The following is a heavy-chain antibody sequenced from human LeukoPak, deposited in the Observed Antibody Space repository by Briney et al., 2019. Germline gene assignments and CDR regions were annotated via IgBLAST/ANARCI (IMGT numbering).Heavy chain of an antibody. Sequence: SETLSLTCAVYGGSFSGYYWSWIRQPPGKGLEWIGEINHSGSTNYNPPLKSRVTISVDTSKNQFSLKLSSVTAADTAVYYCARYHPNLLRNYFDYWGQGTLVTVSS. V-gene: IGHV4-34*01. J-gene: IGHJ4*02. CDR1: GGSFSGYY. CDR3: ARYHPNLLRNYFDY. CDR2: INHSGST. D-gene: IGHD2-15*01.